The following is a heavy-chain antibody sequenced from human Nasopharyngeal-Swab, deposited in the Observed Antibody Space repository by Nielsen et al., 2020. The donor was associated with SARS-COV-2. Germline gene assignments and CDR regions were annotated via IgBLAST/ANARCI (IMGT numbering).Heavy chain of an antibody. V-gene: IGHV3-53*01. D-gene: IGHD3-22*01. Sequence: VRQAPGKGPEWVSVIYSGGSTYSADSMKGRVTISRDNSKNTLYLQMNSLRAEDTAVYYCARGAYDSSGFRVWGQGTMVTVSS. CDR2: IYSGGST. CDR3: ARGAYDSSGFRV. J-gene: IGHJ3*01.